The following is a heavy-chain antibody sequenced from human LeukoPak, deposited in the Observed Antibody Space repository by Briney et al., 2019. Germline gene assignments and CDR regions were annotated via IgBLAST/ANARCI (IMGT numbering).Heavy chain of an antibody. D-gene: IGHD2-2*01. CDR2: ISSNGGST. Sequence: GGSLRLSCAASGFTFSNYAMHWVRQAPGKGLEYVSAISSNGGSTYYANSVKGRFTISRDNSKNTLYLQMGSLRAEDMAVYYCAREGEVPAAFDYWGQGTLVTFSS. J-gene: IGHJ4*02. CDR1: GFTFSNYA. CDR3: AREGEVPAAFDY. V-gene: IGHV3-64*01.